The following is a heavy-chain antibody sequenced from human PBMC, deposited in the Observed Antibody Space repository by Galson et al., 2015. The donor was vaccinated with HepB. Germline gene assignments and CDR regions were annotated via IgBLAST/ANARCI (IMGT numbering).Heavy chain of an antibody. Sequence: SVKVSCKASGDTFSKYIFNWVRQAPGQGLEWVGRVIPTPGIVDYAQKFQDRVTITADKSTSTAFLALSSLMSEDTAMYFCSGTAYHDFWTGYDYLDIWGQGTMVTVSS. CDR2: VIPTPGIV. V-gene: IGHV1-69*02. CDR1: GDTFSKYI. J-gene: IGHJ3*02. CDR3: SGTAYHDFWTGYDYLDI. D-gene: IGHD3-3*01.